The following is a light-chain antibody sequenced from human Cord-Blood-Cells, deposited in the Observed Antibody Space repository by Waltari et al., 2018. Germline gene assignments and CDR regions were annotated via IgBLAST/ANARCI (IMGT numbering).Light chain of an antibody. CDR3: QQYYSTPPT. Sequence: DIVMTQSPDSLAVSLGERANIHCKSRQSVLYSSNNKNYLAWYQQKPGQPPKLLIYWASTRESGVPDRFSGSGSGTDFTLTISSLQAEDVAVYYCQQYYSTPPTFGQGTKVEIK. V-gene: IGKV4-1*01. J-gene: IGKJ1*01. CDR2: WAS. CDR1: QSVLYSSNNKNY.